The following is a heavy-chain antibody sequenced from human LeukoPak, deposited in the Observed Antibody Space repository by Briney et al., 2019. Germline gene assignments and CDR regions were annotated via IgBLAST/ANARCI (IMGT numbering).Heavy chain of an antibody. D-gene: IGHD1-26*01. CDR2: IKQDGSEK. Sequence: TGGSLRLSCAASGFTFSSYWMSWVRQAPGKGLEWVANIKQDGSEKYYVDSVKGRFTISRDSSKNTLYLQMNRLGAEDTAVYYCAKRAGATLPYYFDYWGQGTLVTVSS. CDR3: AKRAGATLPYYFDY. CDR1: GFTFSSYW. J-gene: IGHJ4*02. V-gene: IGHV3-7*03.